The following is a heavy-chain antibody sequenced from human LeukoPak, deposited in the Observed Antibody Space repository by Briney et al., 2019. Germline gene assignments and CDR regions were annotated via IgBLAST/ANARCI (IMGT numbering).Heavy chain of an antibody. V-gene: IGHV3-66*01. Sequence: GGSLRLSCAASGFTVSSNYMSWVRQAPGKGLEWVSVIYSGGSTYYADSVRGRFTISRDNSKNTLYLQMNSLRAEDTAVYYGARGIVGALDAFDIWGQGTMVTVSS. CDR2: IYSGGST. J-gene: IGHJ3*02. CDR3: ARGIVGALDAFDI. CDR1: GFTVSSNY. D-gene: IGHD1-26*01.